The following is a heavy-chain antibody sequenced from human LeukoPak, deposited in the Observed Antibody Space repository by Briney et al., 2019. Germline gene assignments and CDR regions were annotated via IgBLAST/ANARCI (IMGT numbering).Heavy chain of an antibody. Sequence: PSQTLSLTCTVSGGSISSGDYYWSWIRQPPGKGLEWIGEIYHSGSTNYNPSLKSRVTISIDKSKNQFSLKLSSVTAADTAVYYCARGGIVPHPIDYWGQGTLVTVSS. V-gene: IGHV4-30-2*01. CDR3: ARGGIVPHPIDY. CDR1: GGSISSGDYY. J-gene: IGHJ4*02. CDR2: IYHSGST. D-gene: IGHD2-15*01.